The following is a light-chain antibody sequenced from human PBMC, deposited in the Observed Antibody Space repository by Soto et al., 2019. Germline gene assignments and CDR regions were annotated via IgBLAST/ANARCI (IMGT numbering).Light chain of an antibody. CDR2: DAS. CDR1: QSVSIY. Sequence: EIVLTQSPATLFLSPGEKATLSCRASQSVSIYLAWYQQKPGQAPRLLIYDASNRATGIPARFSGSGSGTDFTLTISSLEPEDFAVYYCQQRSNWAITFGQGTRLEIK. CDR3: QQRSNWAIT. J-gene: IGKJ5*01. V-gene: IGKV3-11*01.